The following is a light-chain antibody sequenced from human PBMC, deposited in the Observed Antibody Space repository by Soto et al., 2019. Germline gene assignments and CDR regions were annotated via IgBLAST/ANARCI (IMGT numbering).Light chain of an antibody. V-gene: IGKV3-20*01. Sequence: EIVLTQSPGTLSLSPGERATLSCRASQTVNSDYLTWYQQKTPHAARLLIYAAASGATGSPDRFSGSGSETDVTITINRLEPEDFAVYYCQYYGNSRITFGQGTRLEI. CDR3: QYYGNSRIT. CDR1: QTVNSDY. J-gene: IGKJ5*01. CDR2: AAA.